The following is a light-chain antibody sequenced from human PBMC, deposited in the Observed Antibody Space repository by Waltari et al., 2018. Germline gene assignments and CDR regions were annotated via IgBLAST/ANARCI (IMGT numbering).Light chain of an antibody. Sequence: AIQMTQSPSSLSASVGDRVTITCRASQDIGDELGWYQQKPGKAPMLLLHAASPFQTAVPSRFSASGSGTYFTLSISSLQPEDSATYYCLQDYRFPFSFGGGTRVEIK. CDR1: QDIGDE. V-gene: IGKV1-6*01. J-gene: IGKJ4*01. CDR2: AAS. CDR3: LQDYRFPFS.